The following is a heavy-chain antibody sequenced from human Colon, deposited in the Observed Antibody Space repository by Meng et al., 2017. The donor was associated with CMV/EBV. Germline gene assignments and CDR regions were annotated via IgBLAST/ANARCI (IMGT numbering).Heavy chain of an antibody. CDR2: ISYDGNNE. CDR1: GFTFSDYA. V-gene: IGHV3-30-3*01. J-gene: IGHJ4*02. Sequence: GGSLRLSCAASGFTFSDYAMHWVRQAPGKGLDWVAVISYDGNNEYYADSVKGRFTISRDNSKNTLHLQMNSLRTEDTAIYYCARAAGYYDTSGYYGLDYWGQGALVTVSS. CDR3: ARAAGYYDTSGYYGLDY. D-gene: IGHD3-22*01.